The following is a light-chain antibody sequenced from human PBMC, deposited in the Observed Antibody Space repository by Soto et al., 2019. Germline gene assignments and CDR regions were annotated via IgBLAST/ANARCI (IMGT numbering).Light chain of an antibody. CDR3: QQNYPTLPIT. CDR1: QSISSY. CDR2: ATS. V-gene: IGKV1-39*01. Sequence: DIQMTQSPSSLSASVGDRVTISCRASQSISSYLNWYQQKPGKAPKLLIYATSSLQSGVPSRFNGSGSGTDFTLTISSLQPEDFATYYCQQNYPTLPITFGHGTRLEIK. J-gene: IGKJ5*01.